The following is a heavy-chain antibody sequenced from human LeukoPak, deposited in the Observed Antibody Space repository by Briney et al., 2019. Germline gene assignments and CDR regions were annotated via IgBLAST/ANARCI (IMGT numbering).Heavy chain of an antibody. CDR1: GGSISSGGFW. Sequence: PSETLSLTCTVSGGSISSGGFWWSCIRQHPGKGLEWMGYIYYSGSTYYNPSLKSRVTMSVDTSKNQFSLKLSSVTAADTAVHYCARAILTPSGYVWYFDLWGRGTLVTVSS. D-gene: IGHD3-3*01. CDR2: IYYSGST. V-gene: IGHV4-31*03. CDR3: ARAILTPSGYVWYFDL. J-gene: IGHJ2*01.